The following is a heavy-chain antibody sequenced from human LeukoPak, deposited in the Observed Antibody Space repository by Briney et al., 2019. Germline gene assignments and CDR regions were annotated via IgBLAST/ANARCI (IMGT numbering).Heavy chain of an antibody. D-gene: IGHD3-10*01. V-gene: IGHV3-74*01. Sequence: GGSLRLSCAASGFIFSDYWMYWVRQAPGKGLVCVARISTDVSNTRYADSVKGRFTISRDNAKNTLYLQMNSLRAEDTAVYYCAREGTASIDYWGRGTLVTVSS. CDR1: GFIFSDYW. CDR2: ISTDVSNT. J-gene: IGHJ4*02. CDR3: AREGTASIDY.